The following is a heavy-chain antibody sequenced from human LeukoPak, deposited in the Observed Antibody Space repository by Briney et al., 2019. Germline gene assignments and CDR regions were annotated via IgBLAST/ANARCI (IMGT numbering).Heavy chain of an antibody. CDR3: ATSMVRGVYQYY. J-gene: IGHJ4*02. CDR1: GFTFSSYW. V-gene: IGHV3-74*01. CDR2: INSDGSST. Sequence: PGGSLRLSCVASGFTFSSYWMHWVRQAPGKGLVWVSRINSDGSSTSYADSVKGRFTISRDNAKNTLYLQMNSLRAEDTAVYYCATSMVRGVYQYYWGQGTLVTVSS. D-gene: IGHD3-10*01.